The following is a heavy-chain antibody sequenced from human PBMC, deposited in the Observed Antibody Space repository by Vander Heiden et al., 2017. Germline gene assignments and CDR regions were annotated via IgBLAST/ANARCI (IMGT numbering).Heavy chain of an antibody. J-gene: IGHJ6*02. V-gene: IGHV3-30*18. Sequence: QVQLVESGGGVVQPGRSLRLSCAASGFTFSTYVMHWVRQAPDKGLEWVAVVSYDGGNKYYADSVKGRFTISRDNSKNTLYLQMNSLRAEDTAVYYCAKDVGFGYYYGMDVWGQGTTVTVSS. CDR1: GFTFSTYV. CDR2: VSYDGGNK. D-gene: IGHD1-26*01. CDR3: AKDVGFGYYYGMDV.